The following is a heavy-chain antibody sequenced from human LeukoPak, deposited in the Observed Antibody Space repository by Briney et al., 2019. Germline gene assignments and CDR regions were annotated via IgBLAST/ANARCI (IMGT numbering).Heavy chain of an antibody. D-gene: IGHD2-15*01. CDR1: GYTFTNHG. CDR2: ISTYNGNT. V-gene: IGHV1-18*01. CDR3: ARSYCSGGSCYADP. Sequence: ASVKVSCKASGYTFTNHGISWVRQAPGQGLEWMGWISTYNGNTNYAQRLQGRVTMTTDTSTTAAYMELRSLRSDYTAVYYCARSYCSGGSCYADPWGQGTLVTVSS. J-gene: IGHJ5*02.